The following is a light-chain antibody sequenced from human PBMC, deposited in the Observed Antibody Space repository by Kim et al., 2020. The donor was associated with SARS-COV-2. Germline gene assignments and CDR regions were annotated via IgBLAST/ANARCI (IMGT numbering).Light chain of an antibody. CDR1: ESVTYN. J-gene: IGKJ2*03. CDR3: EQYAKWPYS. Sequence: EVVMTQSPVTLSVSPGERATLSWRASESVTYNLAWYQQKPGQPPRLLIYGASIRDTDIPARVSGSGSGTQFTLTINSLQPEDSAFYYCEQYAKWPYSFGQGTKLEIK. V-gene: IGKV3D-15*01. CDR2: GAS.